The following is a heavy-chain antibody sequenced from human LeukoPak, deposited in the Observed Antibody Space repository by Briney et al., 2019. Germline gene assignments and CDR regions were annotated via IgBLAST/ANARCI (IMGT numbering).Heavy chain of an antibody. CDR1: GGSISSGSYF. J-gene: IGHJ2*01. V-gene: IGHV4-61*02. D-gene: IGHD3-22*01. Sequence: KPSETLSLTCTVSGGSISSGSYFWSWIRQPAGKGLEWTGRIYTSGSTNYNPSLKSRVTISVDTSKNQFSLKLSSVTAADTAVYYCARDAPSNYYDSSGYYSARRYFDLWGRGTLVTVSS. CDR3: ARDAPSNYYDSSGYYSARRYFDL. CDR2: IYTSGST.